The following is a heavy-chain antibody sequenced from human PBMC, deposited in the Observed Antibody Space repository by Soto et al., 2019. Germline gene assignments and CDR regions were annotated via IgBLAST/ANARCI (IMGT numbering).Heavy chain of an antibody. CDR1: GYTFTSYF. J-gene: IGHJ4*02. D-gene: IGHD2-15*01. CDR2: INPSGGST. V-gene: IGHV1-46*03. Sequence: QVQLVQSGAEVKKPGASVKVSCKASGYTFTSYFMHWVRQAPGQGLEWMGIINPSGGSTSYAQKFPGRVTLTRDTSTSTVYMELSSLRSADTAVYYCTRVYCSGGSCYSIDYWGQGTLVTVSS. CDR3: TRVYCSGGSCYSIDY.